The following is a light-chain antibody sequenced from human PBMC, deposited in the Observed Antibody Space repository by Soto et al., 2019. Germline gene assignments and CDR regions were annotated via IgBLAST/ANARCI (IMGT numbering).Light chain of an antibody. Sequence: LTQPASVSGSPGQSITISCTGTSSDVGSYNLVSWYQQYPGKAPKLMIYEVTKRPSGVSNRFSGSKSGNTASLTVSGLQAEDEADYYCCSYAGSSTYYVFGTGTKVTVL. CDR3: CSYAGSSTYYV. V-gene: IGLV2-23*02. J-gene: IGLJ1*01. CDR2: EVT. CDR1: SSDVGSYNL.